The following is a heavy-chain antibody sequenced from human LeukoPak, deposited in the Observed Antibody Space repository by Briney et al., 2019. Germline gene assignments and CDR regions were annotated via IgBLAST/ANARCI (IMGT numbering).Heavy chain of an antibody. Sequence: PSETLSLTCAVSGGSISSGGYSWSWIRQPPGKGLEWIGYIYHSGSTYYNPSLKSRVTISVDRSKNQFSLKLSSVTAADTAVYYCARYVDTAGHIDYWGQGTLVTVSS. V-gene: IGHV4-30-2*01. CDR3: ARYVDTAGHIDY. CDR2: IYHSGST. J-gene: IGHJ4*02. D-gene: IGHD5-18*01. CDR1: GGSISSGGYS.